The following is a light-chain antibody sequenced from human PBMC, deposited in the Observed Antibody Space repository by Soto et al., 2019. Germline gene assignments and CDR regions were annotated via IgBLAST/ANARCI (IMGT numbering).Light chain of an antibody. J-gene: IGKJ4*01. CDR3: QQYTRFFT. Sequence: DIQMTQSPSTLSACVGDRVTITCRASQSISSWFAWYQQKPGKAPKLLIYKASSLQSGVPSRFSGSGSGTLFTLTISSLQPDDFATYYCQQYTRFFTFGGGTKVEI. CDR1: QSISSW. V-gene: IGKV1-5*03. CDR2: KAS.